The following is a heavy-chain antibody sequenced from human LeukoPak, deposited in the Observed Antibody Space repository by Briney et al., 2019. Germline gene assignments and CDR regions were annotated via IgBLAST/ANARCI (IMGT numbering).Heavy chain of an antibody. CDR2: IIPIFGTA. D-gene: IGHD2-2*01. CDR1: GGTFSSYA. J-gene: IGHJ3*02. CDR3: ARDRIVAVPAAYVSVGAFDI. V-gene: IGHV1-69*13. Sequence: SVKVSCKASGGTFSSYAISWVRQAPGQGLEWMGGIIPIFGTANYAQKFQGRVTITADESTSTAYMELSSLRSEDTAVYYCARDRIVAVPAAYVSVGAFDIWGQGTMVTVSS.